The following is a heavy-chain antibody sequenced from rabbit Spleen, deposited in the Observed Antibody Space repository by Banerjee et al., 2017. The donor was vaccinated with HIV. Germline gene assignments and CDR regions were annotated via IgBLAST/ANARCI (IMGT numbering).Heavy chain of an antibody. Sequence: QEQLEESGGGLVKPEGSLTLTCKASGFTFSEKAVMCWVRQAPGKGLEWIACINAVTGRAVYASWAIGRFTISKTSSTTVTLQMTSLTVADTATYFCARNYVNVFDPWGQGTLVTVS. CDR2: INAVTGRA. CDR1: GFTFSEKAV. V-gene: IGHV1S45*01. CDR3: ARNYVNVFDP. D-gene: IGHD1-1*01. J-gene: IGHJ2*01.